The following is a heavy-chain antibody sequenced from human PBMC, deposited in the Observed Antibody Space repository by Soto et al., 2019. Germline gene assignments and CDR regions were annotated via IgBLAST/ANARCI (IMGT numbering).Heavy chain of an antibody. CDR3: AGGSYYYDSSGSEDYYYYYGMDV. J-gene: IGHJ6*02. V-gene: IGHV1-2*04. Sequence: ASVKVSCKASGYTFTGYYMHWVRQAPGQGLEWMGWINPNSGGTNYAQKFQGWVTMTRDTSISTAYMELSRLRSDDTAVYYCAGGSYYYDSSGSEDYYYYYGMDVWGQGTTVTVSS. CDR2: INPNSGGT. CDR1: GYTFTGYY. D-gene: IGHD3-22*01.